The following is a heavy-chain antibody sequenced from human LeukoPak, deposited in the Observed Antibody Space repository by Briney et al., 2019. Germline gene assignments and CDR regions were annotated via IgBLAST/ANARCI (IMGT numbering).Heavy chain of an antibody. CDR3: ARGMGRRHIVVVVAAYFDY. CDR1: GFTFSSYA. D-gene: IGHD2-15*01. J-gene: IGHJ4*02. CDR2: ISYDGSNK. V-gene: IGHV3-30*04. Sequence: PGGSLRLSCAASGFTFSSYAMHWVRQAPGKGLEWVAVISYDGSNKYYADSVKGRFTISRDNSKNTLYLQMNSLRAEDTAVYYCARGMGRRHIVVVVAAYFDYWGRGTLVTVSS.